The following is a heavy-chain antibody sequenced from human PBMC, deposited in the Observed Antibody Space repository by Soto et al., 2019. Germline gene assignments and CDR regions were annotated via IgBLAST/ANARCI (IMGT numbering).Heavy chain of an antibody. Sequence: SETLSLTCTVSGGSISSGGYYWSWIRQHPGKGLEWIGYIYYSGSTYYNPSLKSRVTISVDTSKNQFSLKLSSVTAADTAVYYCARDGFSMGHCYYYGMDVWGQGTTVTVSS. CDR1: GGSISSGGYY. J-gene: IGHJ6*02. V-gene: IGHV4-31*03. CDR3: ARDGFSMGHCYYYGMDV. D-gene: IGHD3-10*01. CDR2: IYYSGST.